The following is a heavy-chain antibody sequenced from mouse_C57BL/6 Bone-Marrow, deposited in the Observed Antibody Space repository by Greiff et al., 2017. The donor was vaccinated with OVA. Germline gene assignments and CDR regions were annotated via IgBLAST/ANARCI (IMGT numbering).Heavy chain of an antibody. CDR1: GYSFTGYW. CDR3: ARGGYLLWLRGRGGFDY. CDR2: ILPGSGST. D-gene: IGHD2-2*01. J-gene: IGHJ2*01. Sequence: QVQLKESGAELMKPGASVKLSCKATGYSFTGYWIEWVKQRPGHGLEWLGEILPGSGSTNYNEKFKGKATFTADTSSNTAYMQISSLTKEDSAIYYCARGGYLLWLRGRGGFDYWGQGTTLTVSS. V-gene: IGHV1-9*01.